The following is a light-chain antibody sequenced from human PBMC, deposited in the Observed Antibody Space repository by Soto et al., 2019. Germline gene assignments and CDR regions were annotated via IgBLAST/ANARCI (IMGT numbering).Light chain of an antibody. CDR2: GAS. J-gene: IGKJ1*01. Sequence: EVVLTQSPGTLSLSPGERVTLSCRASQSVSSSCLAWYQQKPGQAPRLLISGASSRATGIPDRFSGSGSGTEFTLTISGLQPDDFATYYCQHCDTSWPFGQGTKVDI. CDR3: QHCDTSWP. V-gene: IGKV3-20*01. CDR1: QSVSSSC.